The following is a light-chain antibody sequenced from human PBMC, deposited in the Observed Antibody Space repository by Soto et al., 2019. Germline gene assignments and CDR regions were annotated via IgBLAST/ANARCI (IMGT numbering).Light chain of an antibody. CDR1: QTIGRNY. CDR3: QQYASSPLLT. V-gene: IGKV3-20*01. CDR2: GTY. Sequence: EIVCTQSPGSLSLSPGETATVSCRASQTIGRNYLAWYQQKPGQAPRLLIFGTYTRATGIPDRFSGSGSGTDFTLSIRRLEPEDLAVYYGQQYASSPLLTVGGGTKVDIK. J-gene: IGKJ4*01.